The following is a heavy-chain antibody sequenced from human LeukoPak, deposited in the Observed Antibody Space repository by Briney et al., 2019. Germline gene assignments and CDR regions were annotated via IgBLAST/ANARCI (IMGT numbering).Heavy chain of an antibody. Sequence: SETLSLTCAVYGGSFSGYYWSWLRQPPGKGLEWIGEINHSGSTNYNPSLKSRVTISVDTSKNQFSLKLSSVTAADTAVYYCARVRYSSSWYLPNWFDPWGQGTLVTVSS. CDR3: ARVRYSSSWYLPNWFDP. J-gene: IGHJ5*02. V-gene: IGHV4-34*01. CDR1: GGSFSGYY. D-gene: IGHD6-13*01. CDR2: INHSGST.